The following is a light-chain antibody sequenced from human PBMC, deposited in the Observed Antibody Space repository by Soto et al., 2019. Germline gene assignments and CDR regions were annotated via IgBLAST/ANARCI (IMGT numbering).Light chain of an antibody. Sequence: IQMTHTHYTLSGSLGDRVTVTCLASQGIRNDLGWYQQKPGKAPKLLIYAASSLQSGVPSRFSGSASGTEFTLTISSLQPDHSATYYCQQYDSYWRTFGQGTKV. CDR3: QQYDSYWRT. CDR1: QGIRND. V-gene: IGKV1-17*01. J-gene: IGKJ1*01. CDR2: AAS.